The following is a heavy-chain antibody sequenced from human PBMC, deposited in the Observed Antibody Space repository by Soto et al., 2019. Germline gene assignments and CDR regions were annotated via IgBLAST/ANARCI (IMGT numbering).Heavy chain of an antibody. V-gene: IGHV3-23*01. CDR1: GFTFSSYA. D-gene: IGHD3-3*01. Sequence: EVQLLESGGGLVQPGGSLRLSCAASGFTFSSYAMSWVRQAPGKGLEWVSAISGSGGSTYYADSVTGRFTISRDNSKNTLYLQMNSLRAEDTAVYYCAKDANYDFLSPSGINWFDPWGQGTLVTVSS. J-gene: IGHJ5*02. CDR3: AKDANYDFLSPSGINWFDP. CDR2: ISGSGGST.